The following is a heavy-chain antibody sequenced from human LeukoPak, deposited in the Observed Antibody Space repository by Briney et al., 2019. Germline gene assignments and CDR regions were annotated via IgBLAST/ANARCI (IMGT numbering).Heavy chain of an antibody. CDR1: GGSISSSSYY. Sequence: SETLSLTFTVSGGSISSSSYYWGWIRQPPGKGLEWIGSIYYSGSTYYNPSLKSRVTISVDTSKNQFSLKLSSVTAADTAVYYCARRVAWAAARASRGYAFDIWGQGTMVTVSS. J-gene: IGHJ3*02. V-gene: IGHV4-39*01. CDR3: ARRVAWAAARASRGYAFDI. CDR2: IYYSGST. D-gene: IGHD2-2*01.